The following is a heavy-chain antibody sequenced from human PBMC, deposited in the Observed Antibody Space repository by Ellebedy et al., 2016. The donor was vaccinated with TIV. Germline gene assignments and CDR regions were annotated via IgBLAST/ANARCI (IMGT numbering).Heavy chain of an antibody. CDR3: ARRGAYGDYAVQVNSWFDR. J-gene: IGHJ5*02. CDR1: GFSFRSYW. V-gene: IGHV3-7*03. D-gene: IGHD4-17*01. Sequence: GESLKISCVASGFSFRSYWMSWVRQAPGKGLEWVANIYQDGSFRFYAESVKGRFTISRDNAKSSLILQMNSLRAEDTAVYYCARRGAYGDYAVQVNSWFDRWGQGTLVAVSS. CDR2: IYQDGSFR.